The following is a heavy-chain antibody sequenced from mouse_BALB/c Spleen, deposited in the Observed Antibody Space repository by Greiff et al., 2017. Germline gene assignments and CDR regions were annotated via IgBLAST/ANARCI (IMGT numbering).Heavy chain of an antibody. CDR1: GYTFTSYW. J-gene: IGHJ3*01. CDR3: ARETSGVWFAY. V-gene: IGHV1S41*01. D-gene: IGHD4-1*01. CDR2: IAPGSGST. Sequence: DLVKPGASVKLSCKASGYTFTSYWINWIKQRPGQGLEWIGRIAPGSGSTYYNEMFEGKATLTVDTSSSTAYIQLSSLSSEDSAVYFCARETSGVWFAYWGQGTLVTVSA.